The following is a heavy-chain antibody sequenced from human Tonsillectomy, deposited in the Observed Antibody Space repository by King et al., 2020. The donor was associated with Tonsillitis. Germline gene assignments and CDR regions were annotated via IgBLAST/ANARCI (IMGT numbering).Heavy chain of an antibody. J-gene: IGHJ4*02. V-gene: IGHV4-39*01. CDR2: IYYSGST. D-gene: IGHD6-19*01. CDR1: GGSISSSSYY. CDR3: ARPRIAVAGTVGYFDY. Sequence: QLQESGPGLVKPSETLSLTCTVSGGSISSSSYYWGWIRQPPGKGLEWIGSIYYSGSTYYNPSLKSRVTISVDTSKNQFSLKPSSVTAADTAVYYCARPRIAVAGTVGYFDYWGQGTLVTVSS.